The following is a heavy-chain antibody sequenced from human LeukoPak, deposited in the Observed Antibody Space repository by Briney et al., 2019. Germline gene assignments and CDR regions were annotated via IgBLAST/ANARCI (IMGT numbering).Heavy chain of an antibody. Sequence: SETLSLTCTVSGGSISSYYWSWIRQPPGKGLEWIGSIYYSGSTYYNPSLKSRVTISVDTSKNQFSLKLSSVTAADTAVYYCAGLDSSGLKYYFDYWGQGTLVTVSS. V-gene: IGHV4-59*05. CDR1: GGSISSYY. J-gene: IGHJ4*02. D-gene: IGHD3-22*01. CDR2: IYYSGST. CDR3: AGLDSSGLKYYFDY.